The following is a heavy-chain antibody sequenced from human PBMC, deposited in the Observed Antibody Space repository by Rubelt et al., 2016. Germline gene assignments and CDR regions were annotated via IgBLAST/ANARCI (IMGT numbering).Heavy chain of an antibody. J-gene: IGHJ5*02. CDR3: ARAWDYDSRFPYDP. V-gene: IGHV1-18*01. CDR1: GYIFTNYA. D-gene: IGHD3-22*01. CDR2: ISAYNGNT. Sequence: QIQLVQSGPEVKKPGASVKVSCKASGYIFTNYAFNWVRQAPGQGLAWMGWISAYNGNTHYAQSLQGRVTMTTDTSTCTAYMELRSLRSDDTAMYYCARAWDYDSRFPYDPWGQGTLVTVSS.